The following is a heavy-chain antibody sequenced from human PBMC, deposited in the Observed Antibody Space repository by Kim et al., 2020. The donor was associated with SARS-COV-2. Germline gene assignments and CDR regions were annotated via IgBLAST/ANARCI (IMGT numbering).Heavy chain of an antibody. CDR3: AKDITTYDSSGILGY. J-gene: IGHJ4*02. CDR1: GFTFDDYA. V-gene: IGHV3-9*01. CDR2: ISWNSGSI. Sequence: GGSLRLSCAASGFTFDDYAMHWVRQAPGKGLEWVSGISWNSGSIGYADSVKGRFTISRDNAKNSLYLQMNSLRAEDTALYYCAKDITTYDSSGILGYWGQGTLVTVSS. D-gene: IGHD3-22*01.